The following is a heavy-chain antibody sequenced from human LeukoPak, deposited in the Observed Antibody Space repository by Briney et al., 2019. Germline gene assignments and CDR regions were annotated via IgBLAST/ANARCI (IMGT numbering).Heavy chain of an antibody. CDR3: AKDRLITMVRGVPSWFDP. Sequence: PGGSLRLSCAASGFTFSSYGTHWVRQAPGKGLEWVAFIRYDGSNKYYADSVKGRFTISRDNSKNTLYLQMNSLRAEDTAVYYCAKDRLITMVRGVPSWFDPWGQGTLVTVSS. V-gene: IGHV3-30*02. J-gene: IGHJ5*02. CDR2: IRYDGSNK. CDR1: GFTFSSYG. D-gene: IGHD3-10*01.